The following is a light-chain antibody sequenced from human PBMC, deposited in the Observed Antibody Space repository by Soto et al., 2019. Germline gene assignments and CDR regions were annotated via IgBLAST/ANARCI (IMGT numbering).Light chain of an antibody. CDR2: STF. CDR1: QTISTY. CDR3: QQTFIIPIT. J-gene: IGKJ5*01. Sequence: DIQMTQSPSSLSASVGDSVTITCRASQTISTYLNWYQQKPEKAPRLLIYSTFNLQSGVPSRFSGSGSGTDFTLTINSLQPEDFATYYCQQTFIIPITFGQGTRLEIK. V-gene: IGKV1-39*01.